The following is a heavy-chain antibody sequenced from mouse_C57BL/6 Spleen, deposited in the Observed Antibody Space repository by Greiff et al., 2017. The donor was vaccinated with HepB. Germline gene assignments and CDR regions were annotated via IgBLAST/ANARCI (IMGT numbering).Heavy chain of an antibody. CDR2: ISSGSSTI. CDR1: GFTFSDYG. J-gene: IGHJ4*01. CDR3: ARPAQAFYAMDY. V-gene: IGHV5-17*01. D-gene: IGHD3-2*02. Sequence: EVKLEESGGGLVKPGGSLKLSCAASGFTFSDYGMHWVRQAPEKGLEWVAYISSGSSTIYYADTVKGRFTISRDNAKNTLFLQMTSLRSEDTAMYYCARPAQAFYAMDYWGQGTSVTVSS.